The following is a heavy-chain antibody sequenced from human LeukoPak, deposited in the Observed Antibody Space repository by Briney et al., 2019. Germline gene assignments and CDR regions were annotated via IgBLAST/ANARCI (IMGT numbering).Heavy chain of an antibody. CDR2: MNPNSGNT. Sequence: GASVKVSCKASGYTFTSYDINWVRQATGQGLEWMGWMNPNSGNTGYAQKFQGRVTMTRNTSISTAYMELSSLRSEDTAVYYCATNLLDRSSWYGPFDYWGQGTLVTVSS. J-gene: IGHJ4*02. CDR3: ATNLLDRSSWYGPFDY. D-gene: IGHD6-13*01. V-gene: IGHV1-8*01. CDR1: GYTFTSYD.